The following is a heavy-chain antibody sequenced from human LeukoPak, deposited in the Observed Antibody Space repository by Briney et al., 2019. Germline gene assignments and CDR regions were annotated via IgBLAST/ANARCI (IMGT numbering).Heavy chain of an antibody. Sequence: PGGSLRLSCAASRFTFSSYAMHWVRQAPGKGLEWVAVISYDGSNKYYADSVKGRFTISRDNSKNTLYLQMNSLRAEDTAVYYCARDHRGVRDYFDYWGQGTLVTVSS. D-gene: IGHD3-10*01. CDR2: ISYDGSNK. V-gene: IGHV3-30-3*01. CDR1: RFTFSSYA. J-gene: IGHJ4*02. CDR3: ARDHRGVRDYFDY.